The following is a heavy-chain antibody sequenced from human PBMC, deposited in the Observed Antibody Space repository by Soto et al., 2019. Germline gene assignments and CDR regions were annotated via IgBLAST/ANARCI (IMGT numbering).Heavy chain of an antibody. Sequence: QVQLVQSGAEVKKPGASVKVSCKASGYIFTSYYMQWVRQAPGQGLEWMGIINLSSGISGYAQKFQGRVTMTWDTSTGTVYMELSSLTSEDTAVYYCARGGLTGHYIWDYYDSWGQGTLVAVSS. CDR2: INLSSGIS. CDR1: GYIFTSYY. V-gene: IGHV1-46*03. D-gene: IGHD4-17*01. CDR3: ARGGLTGHYIWDYYDS. J-gene: IGHJ4*02.